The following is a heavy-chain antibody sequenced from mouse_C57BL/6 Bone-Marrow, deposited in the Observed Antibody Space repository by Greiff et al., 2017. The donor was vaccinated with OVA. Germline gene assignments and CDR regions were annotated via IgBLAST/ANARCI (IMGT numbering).Heavy chain of an antibody. D-gene: IGHD2-1*01. CDR3: AREGGNYVHYYAMDY. V-gene: IGHV5-4*01. CDR1: GFTFSSYA. Sequence: EVKVEESGGGLVKPGGSLKLSCAASGFTFSSYAMSWVRQTPEKRLAWVATISDGGSYTYYPDNVKGRFTISRDNDKNNLYLQMSHLKSEDTAMYYCAREGGNYVHYYAMDYWGQGTSVTVSS. J-gene: IGHJ4*01. CDR2: ISDGGSYT.